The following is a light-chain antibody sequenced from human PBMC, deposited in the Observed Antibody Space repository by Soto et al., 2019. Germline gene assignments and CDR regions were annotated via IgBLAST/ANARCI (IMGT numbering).Light chain of an antibody. CDR2: EVS. CDR1: SSDVGAYNY. V-gene: IGLV2-14*01. J-gene: IGLJ3*02. CDR3: SSYTSSGGV. Sequence: QSVLTQPASVSGSPGQSITISCTGTSSDVGAYNYVSWYQQHPDKAPKLMIYEVSNRPSGVSNRFSGSKSGNTASLTISGLQAEDEADYYCSSYTSSGGVFGGGTKLTVL.